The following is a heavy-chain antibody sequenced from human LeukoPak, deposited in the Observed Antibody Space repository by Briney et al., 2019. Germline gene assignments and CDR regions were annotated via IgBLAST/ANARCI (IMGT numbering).Heavy chain of an antibody. CDR3: AKDRGDGYNWGLFDY. J-gene: IGHJ4*02. CDR1: GFTFSSYG. V-gene: IGHV3-33*06. CDR2: IRYDGSNK. Sequence: PGRSLRLSCAASGFTFSSYGMHWVRQAPGKGLEWVAVIRYDGSNKYYADSVKGRFTISRDNSKNTPYLQMNSLRAEDTAVYYCAKDRGDGYNWGLFDYWGQGTLVTVSS. D-gene: IGHD5-24*01.